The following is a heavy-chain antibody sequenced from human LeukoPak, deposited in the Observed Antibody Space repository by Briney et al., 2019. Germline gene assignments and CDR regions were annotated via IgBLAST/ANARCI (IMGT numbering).Heavy chain of an antibody. D-gene: IGHD3-22*01. V-gene: IGHV1-2*06. CDR2: INPNSGGT. CDR1: GYTFTGYY. CDR3: AREIVVAPLVWFDP. Sequence: ASVKVSCKASGYTFTGYYMRWVRQAPGQGLEWMGRINPNSGGTNYAQKFQGRVTMTRDTSISTAYMELSRLRSDDTAVYYCAREIVVAPLVWFDPWGQGTLVTVSS. J-gene: IGHJ5*02.